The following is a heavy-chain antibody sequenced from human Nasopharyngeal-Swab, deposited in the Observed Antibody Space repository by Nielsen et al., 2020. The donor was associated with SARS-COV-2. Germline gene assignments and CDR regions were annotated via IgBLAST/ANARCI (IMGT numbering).Heavy chain of an antibody. Sequence: ASVKVSCKASGYSFTEYDLNWVRQATGQGLEWMGWMNPRSGDADYAQKFQGRVIMTRDTSTSTVYMELSSLRSEDTAVYYCASQTYYDDSRGDYFDHWGQGTLVTVSS. J-gene: IGHJ4*02. D-gene: IGHD3-22*01. CDR1: GYSFTEYD. V-gene: IGHV1-8*01. CDR3: ASQTYYDDSRGDYFDH. CDR2: MNPRSGDA.